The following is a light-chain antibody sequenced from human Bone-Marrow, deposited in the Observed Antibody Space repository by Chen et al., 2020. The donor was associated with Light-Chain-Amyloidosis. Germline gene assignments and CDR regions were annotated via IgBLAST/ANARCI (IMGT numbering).Light chain of an antibody. CDR1: NIESTS. CDR2: DDS. V-gene: IGLV3-21*02. CDR3: QVWDRSSDRPV. Sequence: SYVLTQPSSVSVAPGQTATSACGGNNIESTSVHWYQQTPGKAPLLVVYDDSDRPSGIPERLSGSNSGNTATLTISRVEAGDEADYYCQVWDRSSDRPVFGGGTKLTVL. J-gene: IGLJ3*02.